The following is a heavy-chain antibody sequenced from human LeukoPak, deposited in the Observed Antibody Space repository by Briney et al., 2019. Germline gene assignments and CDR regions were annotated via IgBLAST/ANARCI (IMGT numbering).Heavy chain of an antibody. D-gene: IGHD3-3*01. V-gene: IGHV3-7*03. CDR3: ARALYYDFWSGSPDDAFDI. J-gene: IGHJ3*02. Sequence: GGSLRLSCAASGFTFSSYWMSWVRQAPGKGLEWVANIKQDGSEKYYVDSVKGRFTISRDNAKNSLYLQMNSLRAEDTALYHCARALYYDFWSGSPDDAFDIWGQGTMVTVSS. CDR2: IKQDGSEK. CDR1: GFTFSSYW.